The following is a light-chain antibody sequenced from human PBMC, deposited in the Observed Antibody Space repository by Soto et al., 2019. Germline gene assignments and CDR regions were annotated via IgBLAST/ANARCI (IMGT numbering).Light chain of an antibody. CDR3: QQYENLPT. CDR2: DAS. Sequence: DIQMTQSPATLSASVGDRVTITCQASQNINNYLNWYQQKPGRAPKLLIYDASTLEAGVPSRFRGSGSGTDFTFTIRRLQPEDIATYYCQQYENLPTFGQGTRLEIK. CDR1: QNINNY. J-gene: IGKJ5*01. V-gene: IGKV1-33*01.